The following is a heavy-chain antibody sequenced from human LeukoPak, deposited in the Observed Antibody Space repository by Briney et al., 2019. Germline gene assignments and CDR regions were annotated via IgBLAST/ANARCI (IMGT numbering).Heavy chain of an antibody. Sequence: GASVKVSCKASGYTFTGYYMRWVRQAPGQGLEWMGWINPNSGGTNYAQKFQGSVTMTRDTSTSTAYMELSRLRSDDTAVYYCARDGGNLRFLEWLLDYWGQGTLVTVSS. CDR3: ARDGGNLRFLEWLLDY. V-gene: IGHV1-2*02. J-gene: IGHJ4*02. CDR2: INPNSGGT. D-gene: IGHD3-3*01. CDR1: GYTFTGYY.